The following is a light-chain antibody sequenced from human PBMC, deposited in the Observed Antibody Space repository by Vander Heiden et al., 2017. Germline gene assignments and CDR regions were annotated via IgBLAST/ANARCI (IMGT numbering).Light chain of an antibody. CDR3: SSYTSSSTLV. CDR2: EVS. CDR1: SSDVGGYNY. V-gene: IGLV2-14*01. Sequence: PGQSIAISCTGTSSDVGGYNYVSWYQQHPGKAPKLMIYEVSNRPSGVSNRFSGSKSGNTASLTISGLQAEDEADYYCSSYTSSSTLVFGGGTKLTGL. J-gene: IGLJ2*01.